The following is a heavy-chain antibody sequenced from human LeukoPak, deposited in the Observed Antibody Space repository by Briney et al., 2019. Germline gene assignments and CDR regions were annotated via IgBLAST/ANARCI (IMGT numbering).Heavy chain of an antibody. CDR3: ARDQTRGGWFDP. CDR2: IIPIFGTA. Sequence: SVKVSFKTSGGTLSRYAISWVRQAPGQGLEWMGGIIPIFGTANYAQKFQGRVTITADKSTSTAYMELSSLRSEDTAVYYCARDQTRGGWFDPWGQGTLVTVSS. J-gene: IGHJ5*02. CDR1: GGTLSRYA. V-gene: IGHV1-69*06.